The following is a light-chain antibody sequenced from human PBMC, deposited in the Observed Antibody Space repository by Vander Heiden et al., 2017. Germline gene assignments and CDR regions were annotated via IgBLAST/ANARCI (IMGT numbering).Light chain of an antibody. CDR2: GVS. V-gene: IGKV3-20*01. Sequence: EIVLTQSPGTLSLSPGERATLSCRASQSVNSYLAWYQQQPCQAPRLLISGVSSRATGIPDRFSGSGSGTDFTLTISRLEPEDSAVYYCQHYGGSPWAFGQGTKVEIK. CDR1: QSVNSY. J-gene: IGKJ1*01. CDR3: QHYGGSPWA.